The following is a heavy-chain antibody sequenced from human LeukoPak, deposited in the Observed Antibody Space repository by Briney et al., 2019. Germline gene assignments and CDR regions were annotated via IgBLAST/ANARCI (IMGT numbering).Heavy chain of an antibody. D-gene: IGHD6-6*01. J-gene: IGHJ6*02. Sequence: SGGSLRLSCAASGFTFSNYEMNWVRQAPGKGLEWVSYISSSGSTIYYADSVKGRFTISRDNAKNSLYLQMNSLRAEDTAVYFCPRVYSSSSGKGMDVWGQGTTVTVSS. CDR1: GFTFSNYE. CDR3: PRVYSSSSGKGMDV. CDR2: ISSSGSTI. V-gene: IGHV3-48*03.